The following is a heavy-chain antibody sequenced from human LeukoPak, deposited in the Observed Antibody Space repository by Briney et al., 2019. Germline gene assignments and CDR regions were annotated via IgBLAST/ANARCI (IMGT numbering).Heavy chain of an antibody. Sequence: GGSLRLSCAASGFTFSSYAMSWVRQAPGKGLEWVSVIYSGGSTYYADSVKGRFTISRDNSKNTLYLQMNSLRAEDTAVYYCARRYDSSGYYLGPFDYWGQGTLVTVSS. V-gene: IGHV3-53*01. CDR2: IYSGGST. CDR3: ARRYDSSGYYLGPFDY. D-gene: IGHD3-22*01. CDR1: GFTFSSYA. J-gene: IGHJ4*02.